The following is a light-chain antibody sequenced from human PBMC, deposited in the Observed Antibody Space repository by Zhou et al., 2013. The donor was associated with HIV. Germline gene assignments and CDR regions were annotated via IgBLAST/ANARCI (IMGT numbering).Light chain of an antibody. CDR3: TQATQFPWT. J-gene: IGKJ1*01. Sequence: DIQMTQSPSSLSASVGDRVTLTCRASQSIDRYLNWYQQKPGKAPNLLIYGASSLQSGVPSRFSGSGSGTDFTLKISRVEAEDVGVYYCTQATQFPWTFGQGTKVEIK. V-gene: IGKV1-39*01. CDR2: GAS. CDR1: QSIDRY.